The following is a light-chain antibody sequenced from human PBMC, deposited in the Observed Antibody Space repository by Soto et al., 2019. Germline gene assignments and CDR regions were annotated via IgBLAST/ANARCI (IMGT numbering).Light chain of an antibody. V-gene: IGLV1-40*01. CDR1: TSNIGSGYD. CDR3: QSYDTTLSSI. Sequence: QPVLTQPPSVSGAPGQKVTISCTGSTSNIGSGYDVHWYQQLPGTVPKLLIYGNTNRPSGVPDRFSGSQSGTSASLAITGLRSEDEADYYCQSYDTTLSSIFGGGTKLTVL. J-gene: IGLJ2*01. CDR2: GNT.